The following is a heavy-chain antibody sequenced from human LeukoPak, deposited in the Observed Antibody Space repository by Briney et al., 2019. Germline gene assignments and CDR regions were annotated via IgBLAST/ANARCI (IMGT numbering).Heavy chain of an antibody. D-gene: IGHD6-19*01. J-gene: IGHJ4*02. V-gene: IGHV3-23*01. CDR3: AKASRLMYSSGWYRNYFDY. CDR2: ISGSGGST. Sequence: PGGSLRLSCAASGFTFSSYAMSWVRQAPGKGLEWVSAISGSGGSTYYADSVKGRFTISRDNSKNTLYLQMNSLRAEDTAVYYCAKASRLMYSSGWYRNYFDYWGQGSLVIVSS. CDR1: GFTFSSYA.